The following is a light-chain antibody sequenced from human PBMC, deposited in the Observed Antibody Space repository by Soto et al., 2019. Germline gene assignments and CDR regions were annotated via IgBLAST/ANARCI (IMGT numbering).Light chain of an antibody. Sequence: QSALTQPASVSGSPGQSITISCTGTSSNVGTYNLLSWYQQHPDKAPKLIIYEGLKRPSGISSRFSGSKPGNTASLTISGLQTEDESDYYCCSYAGNSTFVFGTGTKLTVL. CDR3: CSYAGNSTFV. CDR1: SSNVGTYNL. J-gene: IGLJ1*01. V-gene: IGLV2-23*01. CDR2: EGL.